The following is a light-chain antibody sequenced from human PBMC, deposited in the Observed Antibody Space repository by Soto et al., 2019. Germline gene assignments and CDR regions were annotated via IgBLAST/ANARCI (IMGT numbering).Light chain of an antibody. CDR1: QNIITY. J-gene: IGKJ5*01. CDR3: QQGYDTPIT. CDR2: AAS. V-gene: IGKV1-39*01. Sequence: DIEVTQSPSSLSASLLDRVTITCRASQNIITYLNWYQQKPGQAPKFLIYAASSLQSGVPSRFSGRGYGTDFTLTITSLQAEDFATYFCQQGYDTPITFGQGTRLEIK.